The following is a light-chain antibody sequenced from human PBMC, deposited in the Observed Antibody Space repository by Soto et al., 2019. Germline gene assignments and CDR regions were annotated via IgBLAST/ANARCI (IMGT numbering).Light chain of an antibody. CDR2: RND. J-gene: IGLJ3*02. CDR1: SSNIGAGYD. Sequence: QSVLTQPPSVSGAPGQRVTISCAGSSSNIGAGYDVHWYQQLPGTAPKVLIYRNDQRPSGVPDRFSASRSGTSASLAISGLRSEDEADYYCVAWDDSLSGRVFGGGTKLTVL. V-gene: IGLV1-47*02. CDR3: VAWDDSLSGRV.